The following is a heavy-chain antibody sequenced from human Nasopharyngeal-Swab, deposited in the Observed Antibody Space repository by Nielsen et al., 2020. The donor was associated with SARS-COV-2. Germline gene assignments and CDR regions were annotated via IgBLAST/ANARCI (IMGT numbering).Heavy chain of an antibody. CDR1: GFTFSNYW. D-gene: IGHD2-21*02. CDR3: ARDVVTAIPYFDY. Sequence: GGSLRLSCAASGFTFSNYWMHWVRQAPGKGLVWVSRINSDGSSTSYADCAKGRFTISRENAKNTLYLQMNSLTAEDTAVYYCARDVVTAIPYFDYWGQGTLVTVSS. CDR2: INSDGSST. V-gene: IGHV3-74*01. J-gene: IGHJ4*02.